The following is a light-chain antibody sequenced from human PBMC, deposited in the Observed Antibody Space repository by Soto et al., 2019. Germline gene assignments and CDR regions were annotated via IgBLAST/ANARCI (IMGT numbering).Light chain of an antibody. CDR3: QQYNNWPLT. CDR2: GAS. J-gene: IGKJ4*01. CDR1: QSVTSN. V-gene: IGKV3-15*01. Sequence: ESVLAQSPDTLSLSPGEGATLSCRASQSVTSNLAWYQQKPGQAPRLLIYGASSRATGIPARFSGSGSGTEFILTISSLQSEDFALYYCQQYNNWPLTFGGGTKVDI.